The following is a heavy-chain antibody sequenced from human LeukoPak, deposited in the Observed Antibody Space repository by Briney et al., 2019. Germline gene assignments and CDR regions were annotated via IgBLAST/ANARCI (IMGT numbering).Heavy chain of an antibody. CDR1: GFTFSSFG. J-gene: IGHJ4*02. V-gene: IGHV3-33*01. D-gene: IGHD3-10*01. CDR3: LWVGGFGWLDY. CDR2: IWFDGSNE. Sequence: PGGSLRLSCAASGFTFSSFGMHWVRQAPGKGLEWVAVIWFDGSNEHYADSVKGRFTISRDNSKNTLYLQMNSLRAEDTAVYYCLWVGGFGWLDYWGQGTLVTVSS.